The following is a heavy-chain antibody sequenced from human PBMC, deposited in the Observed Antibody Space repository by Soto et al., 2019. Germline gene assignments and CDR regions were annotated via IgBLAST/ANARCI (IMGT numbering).Heavy chain of an antibody. J-gene: IGHJ4*02. CDR2: ISSSSSYI. D-gene: IGHD6-13*01. V-gene: IGHV3-21*01. CDR1: GFTFSSYS. Sequence: GGSLGLSCSASGFTFSSYSMNWVRQAPGKGLEWVSSISSSSSYIYYADSVKGRFTISRDNAKNSLYLQMNSLRAEDTAVYYCARETASSSSAYYFDYWGQGTLVNVSS. CDR3: ARETASSSSAYYFDY.